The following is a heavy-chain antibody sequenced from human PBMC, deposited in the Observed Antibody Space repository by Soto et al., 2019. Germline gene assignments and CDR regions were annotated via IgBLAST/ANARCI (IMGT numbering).Heavy chain of an antibody. CDR1: GYTFTSYY. CDR3: ARGGRNRGYDYYSYGMDV. Sequence: QVQLVQSAAEVKKPGASVKVSCKASGYTFTSYYMHWVRQAPGQGLEWMGIINPSGGSPSYAQKVQGRVAMARDTATGTVCMELSSLRSEDTAVYYGARGGRNRGYDYYSYGMDVWGQGTTVTVSS. J-gene: IGHJ6*02. D-gene: IGHD5-12*01. V-gene: IGHV1-46*01. CDR2: INPSGGSP.